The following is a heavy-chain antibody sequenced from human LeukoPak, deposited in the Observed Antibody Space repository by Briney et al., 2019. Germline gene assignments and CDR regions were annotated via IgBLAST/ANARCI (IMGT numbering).Heavy chain of an antibody. V-gene: IGHV4-61*02. CDR2: IYTSGSP. CDR1: GGSISSGSYY. J-gene: IGHJ6*03. Sequence: SQTLSLTCTVSGGSISSGSYYWSWIRQPAGKGLEWIGRIYTSGSPNYNPSLKSRVTISVDTSKNQFSLKLSSVTAADTAVYYCARDGVLGYYGSGSPRYYYYYMDVWGKGTTVTVSS. CDR3: ARDGVLGYYGSGSPRYYYYYMDV. D-gene: IGHD3-10*01.